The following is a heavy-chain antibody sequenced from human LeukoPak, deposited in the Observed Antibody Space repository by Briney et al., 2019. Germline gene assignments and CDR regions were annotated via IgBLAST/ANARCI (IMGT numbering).Heavy chain of an antibody. V-gene: IGHV3-7*01. J-gene: IGHJ3*02. CDR1: GFTFSSYW. CDR2: IKQDGSEK. D-gene: IGHD6-13*01. Sequence: PGGSLRLSCAASGFTFSSYWMSWVRQAPGKGLEWVANIKQDGSEKYYVDSVKGRFTISRDNAKNSLYLQMNSLRAEDTAVYYCARPIAAAGIDAFDIWGQGTMVTVSS. CDR3: ARPIAAAGIDAFDI.